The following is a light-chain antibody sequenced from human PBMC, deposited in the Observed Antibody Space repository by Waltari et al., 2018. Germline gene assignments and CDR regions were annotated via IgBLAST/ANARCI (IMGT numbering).Light chain of an antibody. CDR3: QQFDTYPWT. J-gene: IGKJ1*01. Sequence: DIQLPQSPSTLSATVGDRVTLTCRASQDVGTWLAWYQQKPGKAPELLVYKASRLQSGVPSRFSGRGSGTEFTLTISRLQPEDFATFYCQQFDTYPWTFGQGTKVDIK. CDR1: QDVGTW. CDR2: KAS. V-gene: IGKV1-5*03.